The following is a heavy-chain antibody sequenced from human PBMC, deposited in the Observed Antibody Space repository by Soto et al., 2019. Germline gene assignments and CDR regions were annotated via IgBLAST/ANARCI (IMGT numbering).Heavy chain of an antibody. CDR1: GGTFSSYA. CDR3: ATDCSGGSWHGRDGMDV. V-gene: IGHV1-69*13. CDR2: IIPLFGST. D-gene: IGHD2-15*01. J-gene: IGHJ6*01. Sequence: SVKVSCKASGGTFSSYALSWVRQAPGQGLEWLGGIIPLFGSTNYAQKFQDRVTIIADESTGTAYMELSSLRSEDTAIYYCATDCSGGSWHGRDGMDVWGQGTTVTVSS.